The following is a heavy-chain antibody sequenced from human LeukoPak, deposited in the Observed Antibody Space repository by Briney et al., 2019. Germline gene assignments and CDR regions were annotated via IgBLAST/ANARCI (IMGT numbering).Heavy chain of an antibody. D-gene: IGHD3-3*01. V-gene: IGHV1-2*02. CDR2: INPNSGGT. J-gene: IGHJ5*02. CDR3: ARGPYYDFWSGYRIPPQKLELQFRARYNWFDP. Sequence: ASVKVSCRASGYTFTNYGINWVRQAPGQGLEWMGWINPNSGGTNYAQKFRGRVAMTRDTSIRPAYLELSRLRSDDTAVYYCARGPYYDFWSGYRIPPQKLELQFRARYNWFDPWGQGTLVTVSS. CDR1: GYTFTNYG.